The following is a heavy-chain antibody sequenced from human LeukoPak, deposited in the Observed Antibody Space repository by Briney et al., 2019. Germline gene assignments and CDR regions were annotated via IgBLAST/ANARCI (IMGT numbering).Heavy chain of an antibody. V-gene: IGHV3-21*01. CDR1: GLTLSSYS. D-gene: IGHD6-19*01. Sequence: GRSLRLFRAVSGLTLSSYSMHWVRQAPAKGLEWVSSHSRNSSYIYYAESVQGRFTISRDNAKNSLYLQMNSLRAEDTAVYYCARDFGGAVAGIVYYYMDVWGKGTTVTVSS. J-gene: IGHJ6*03. CDR3: ARDFGGAVAGIVYYYMDV. CDR2: HSRNSSYI.